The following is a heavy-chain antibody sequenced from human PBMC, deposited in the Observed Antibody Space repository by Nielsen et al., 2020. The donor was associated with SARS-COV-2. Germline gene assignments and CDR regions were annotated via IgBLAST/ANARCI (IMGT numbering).Heavy chain of an antibody. D-gene: IGHD6-13*01. J-gene: IGHJ6*02. V-gene: IGHV3-30*04. CDR1: GFTFSSYA. CDR3: ARDGSSSWLIHYYYYGMDV. Sequence: GESLKISCAASGFTFSSYAMHWVRQAPGKGLEWAAVISYDGSNKYYADSVKGRFTISRDNSKNTLYLQMNSLRAEDTAVYYCARDGSSSWLIHYYYYGMDVWGQGTTVTVSS. CDR2: ISYDGSNK.